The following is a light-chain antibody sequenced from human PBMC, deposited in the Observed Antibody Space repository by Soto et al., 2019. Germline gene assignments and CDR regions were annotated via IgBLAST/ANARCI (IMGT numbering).Light chain of an antibody. V-gene: IGLV2-14*01. CDR3: SSYTSSSTPYV. CDR1: SSDIGAYDY. Sequence: QSALTQPASVSGSPGPSITISCTGSSSDIGAYDYVSWYQQRPVKAPKLMIFDVTNRPSGVSDRFSGSKSGNTASLTISGLQTEDEADYYCSSYTSSSTPYVFGTGTKVTVL. CDR2: DVT. J-gene: IGLJ1*01.